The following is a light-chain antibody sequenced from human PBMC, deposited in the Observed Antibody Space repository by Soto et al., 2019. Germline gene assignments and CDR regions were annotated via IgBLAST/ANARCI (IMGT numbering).Light chain of an antibody. J-gene: IGKJ2*01. CDR3: QQYDSSPPYT. Sequence: EIVLTQSPGTLSLSPGERATLSCRASQSVSSSYLAWYQQKPGQAPRLLIYGASSRATGIPDRFSGSGSGTDFTLTISRLEAEDVAVYYCQQYDSSPPYTFGQGTKLEIK. CDR2: GAS. CDR1: QSVSSSY. V-gene: IGKV3-20*01.